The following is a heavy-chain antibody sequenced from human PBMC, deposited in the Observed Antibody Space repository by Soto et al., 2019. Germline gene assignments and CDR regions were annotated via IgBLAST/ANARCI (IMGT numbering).Heavy chain of an antibody. CDR3: AITKYSSSPYYYYYGMDV. CDR2: IIPIFGTA. CDR1: GGTFSSYA. Sequence: QVQLVQSGAEVKKPGSSVKVSCKASGGTFSSYAISWVRQAPGQGLEWMGGIIPIFGTANYAQKFQGRVTITADKSTSTAYMELSSLRSEDTAVYYCAITKYSSSPYYYYYGMDVWGQGTTVTVSS. J-gene: IGHJ6*02. V-gene: IGHV1-69*06. D-gene: IGHD6-6*01.